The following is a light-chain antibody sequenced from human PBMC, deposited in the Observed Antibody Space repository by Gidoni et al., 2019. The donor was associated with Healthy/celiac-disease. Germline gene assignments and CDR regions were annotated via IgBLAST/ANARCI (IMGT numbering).Light chain of an antibody. J-gene: IGKJ2*01. Sequence: IVLTHFPATLSLSPGERATLSCRASQSVSSYLAWYQQKPGQAPRLLIYDASSRATGIPARFSGSGSGTDFTLTISSLEPEDFAVYYCQQGSNWPYTFGQGTKLEIK. CDR1: QSVSSY. CDR2: DAS. V-gene: IGKV3-11*01. CDR3: QQGSNWPYT.